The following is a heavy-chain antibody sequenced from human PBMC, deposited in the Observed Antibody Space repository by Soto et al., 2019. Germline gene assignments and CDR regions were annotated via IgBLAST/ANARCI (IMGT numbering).Heavy chain of an antibody. CDR1: GFIFSSYG. CDR2: IWFDGSNK. J-gene: IGHJ4*02. V-gene: IGHV3-33*01. Sequence: QVQLVESGGGVVQPGRSLRLSCAASGFIFSSYGMQWVRQAPGKGLVWVAVIWFDGSNKYYAESVQGRFTISRDNSKNTLYLEMNSLRADDTAVYYCAREIKDCTSGVCYGNNWGQGTLVTVSS. CDR3: AREIKDCTSGVCYGNN. D-gene: IGHD2-8*01.